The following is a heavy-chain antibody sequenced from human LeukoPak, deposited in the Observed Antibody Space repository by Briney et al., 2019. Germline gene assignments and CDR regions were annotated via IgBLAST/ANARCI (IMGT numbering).Heavy chain of an antibody. V-gene: IGHV1-18*01. J-gene: IGHJ4*02. Sequence: ASVKVSCKASGYTFTSYGISWVRQAPGQGLEWMGWISAYNGNTKYAQKLQGRVTMTTDTSTSTAYMELSRLRSDDTAVYYCASEPSFGTWFDYWGQGTLVTVSS. D-gene: IGHD3-3*01. CDR1: GYTFTSYG. CDR2: ISAYNGNT. CDR3: ASEPSFGTWFDY.